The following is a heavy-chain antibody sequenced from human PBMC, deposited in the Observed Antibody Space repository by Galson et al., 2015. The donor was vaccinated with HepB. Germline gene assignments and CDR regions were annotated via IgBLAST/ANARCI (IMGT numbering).Heavy chain of an antibody. CDR1: GYTFTNYA. CDR3: ARPYSSGSYYFDY. V-gene: IGHV1-3*01. D-gene: IGHD6-19*01. CDR2: INAGNGNT. J-gene: IGHJ4*02. Sequence: SVKVSCKASGYTFTNYAMHWVRQAPGQGLEWMGWINAGNGNTKYSQKFQGRVTITRDTSASTAYMELSSLRSEDTAVYYCARPYSSGSYYFDYWGQGTLVTVSS.